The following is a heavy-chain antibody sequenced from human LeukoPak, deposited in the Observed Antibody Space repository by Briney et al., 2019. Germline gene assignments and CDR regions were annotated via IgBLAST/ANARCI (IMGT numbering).Heavy chain of an antibody. CDR3: ARSGYYDSSGYPRDNDY. D-gene: IGHD3-22*01. CDR1: GYTFTSYG. J-gene: IGHJ4*02. V-gene: IGHV1-18*01. CDR2: ISAYNGNT. Sequence: ASVKVSCKASGYTFTSYGISWVRQAPGQGLEWMGWISAYNGNTNYAQKLQVRVTMTTDTSTSTAYMELRSLRSDDTAVYYCARSGYYDSSGYPRDNDYWGQGTLVTVSS.